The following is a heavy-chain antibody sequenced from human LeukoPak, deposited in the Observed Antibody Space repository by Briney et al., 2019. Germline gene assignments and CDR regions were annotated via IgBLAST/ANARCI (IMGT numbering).Heavy chain of an antibody. CDR2: ISYDGSNE. CDR3: ARGGPGYSSAWTNYGLAV. CDR1: GFTFSTYA. D-gene: IGHD6-19*01. Sequence: RRSLRLSCAASGFTFSTYAMLWVRQAPGKGLEWVAIISYDGSNEYYADSVKGRFTISRDTSKSTLYLQMNSLRAEDTAVYYCARGGPGYSSAWTNYGLAVWGQGTTVTVSS. V-gene: IGHV3-30-3*01. J-gene: IGHJ6*02.